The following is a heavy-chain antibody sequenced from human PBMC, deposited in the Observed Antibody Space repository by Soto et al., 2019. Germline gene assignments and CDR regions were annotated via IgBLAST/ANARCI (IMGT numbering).Heavy chain of an antibody. Sequence: PSDTLSLPGNVSGGSIGSYYWNWLRQPAGKGLEWIGYVYYTGSTNYNPSLEGRATISVDSSKNQVSLNLRSVTAADSATYYCARVITYHYGMDVWGQGITVTVAS. D-gene: IGHD3-16*01. CDR3: ARVITYHYGMDV. V-gene: IGHV4-59*01. J-gene: IGHJ6*02. CDR2: VYYTGST. CDR1: GGSIGSYY.